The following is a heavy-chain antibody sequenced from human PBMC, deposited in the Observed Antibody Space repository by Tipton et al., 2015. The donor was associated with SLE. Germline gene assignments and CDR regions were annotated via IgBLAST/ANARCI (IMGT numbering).Heavy chain of an antibody. CDR1: GGSISSNNYY. CDR3: ARHSTMIVGEGFDY. CDR2: IYYSGST. V-gene: IGHV4-39*01. J-gene: IGHJ4*02. D-gene: IGHD3-22*01. Sequence: TLSLICTVSGGSISSNNYYWGWIRQPPGKGLEWIGSIYYSGSTYYNPSLKSRVTISVDTSKNQFSLKLSSVTAADTAVYYCARHSTMIVGEGFDYWGQGTLVTVSS.